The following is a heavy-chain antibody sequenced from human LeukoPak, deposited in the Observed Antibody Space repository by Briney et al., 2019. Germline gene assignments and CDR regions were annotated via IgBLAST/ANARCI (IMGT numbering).Heavy chain of an antibody. CDR3: ARGHIVVVTAIPLLY. CDR2: IPYDGSNK. V-gene: IGHV3-30*04. J-gene: IGHJ4*02. D-gene: IGHD2-21*02. CDR1: GFTFSSYA. Sequence: PGGPLRLSCAASGFTFSSYAMHWVRQAPGKGLEWVAVIPYDGSNKYYADSVKGRFTISRDNSKNTLYLQMNSLRAEDTAVYYCARGHIVVVTAIPLLYWGQGTLVTVSS.